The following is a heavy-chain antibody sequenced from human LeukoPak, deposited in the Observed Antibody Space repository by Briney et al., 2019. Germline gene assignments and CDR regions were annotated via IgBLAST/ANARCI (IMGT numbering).Heavy chain of an antibody. CDR3: AETTRSQRPKNYYYYYGMDV. J-gene: IGHJ6*02. CDR1: GYTFTGYY. V-gene: IGHV1-2*02. D-gene: IGHD1-14*01. Sequence: ASVKVSCKASGYTFTGYYMHWVRQAPGQGLEWMGWINPNSGGTNYAQKFRGRVTMTRDTSISTAYMELSRLRSDDTAVYYCAETTRSQRPKNYYYYYGMDVWGQGTTVTVSS. CDR2: INPNSGGT.